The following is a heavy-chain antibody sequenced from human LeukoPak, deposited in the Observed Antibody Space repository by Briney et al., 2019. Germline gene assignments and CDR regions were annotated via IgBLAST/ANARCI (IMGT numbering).Heavy chain of an antibody. Sequence: SVKVSCKASGGTFSSYAISWVRQAPGQGLEWMGRIIPIFGTAHYAQKCQGRVTMTEDTSTDTAYMELSSLGSEDTAVYYCATEVTSSWYVYWGQGTLVTVSP. CDR3: ATEVTSSWYVY. D-gene: IGHD6-13*01. V-gene: IGHV1-69*06. CDR1: GGTFSSYA. CDR2: IIPIFGTA. J-gene: IGHJ4*02.